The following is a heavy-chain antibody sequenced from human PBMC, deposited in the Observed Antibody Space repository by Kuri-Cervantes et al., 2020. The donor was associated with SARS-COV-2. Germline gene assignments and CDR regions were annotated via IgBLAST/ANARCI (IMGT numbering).Heavy chain of an antibody. Sequence: GESLKISCAASGFTFSSNYMSWVRQAPGKGLEWVAVISYDGSNKYYADSVKGRFTISRDNSKNTLYLQMNSLRAEDTAVYYCARGLLWFGELFQLYYYYGMDVWGQGATVTVSS. CDR3: ARGLLWFGELFQLYYYYGMDV. CDR2: ISYDGSNK. D-gene: IGHD3-10*01. V-gene: IGHV3-30*03. CDR1: GFTFSSNY. J-gene: IGHJ6*02.